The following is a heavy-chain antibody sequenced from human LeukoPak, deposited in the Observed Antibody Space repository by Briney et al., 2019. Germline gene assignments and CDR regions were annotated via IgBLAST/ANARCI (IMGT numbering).Heavy chain of an antibody. Sequence: PGGSLRLSCAASGFTFSSYGMHWVRQAPGKGLEWVAVISYDGSNKYYADSVKGRFTISRDNSKNTLYLQMNSLRAEDTAVYYCAKDGEYDFWSGYYTYPAGVIDYWGQGTLVTVSS. V-gene: IGHV3-30*18. D-gene: IGHD3-3*01. J-gene: IGHJ4*02. CDR3: AKDGEYDFWSGYYTYPAGVIDY. CDR1: GFTFSSYG. CDR2: ISYDGSNK.